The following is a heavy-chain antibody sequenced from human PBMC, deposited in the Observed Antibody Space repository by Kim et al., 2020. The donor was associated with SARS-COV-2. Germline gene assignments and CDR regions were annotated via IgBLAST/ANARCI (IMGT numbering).Heavy chain of an antibody. V-gene: IGHV4-59*01. D-gene: IGHD3-10*01. CDR3: AREVNTMVRGVINP. Sequence: SETLSLTCTVSGGSISSYYWSWIRQPPGKGLEWIGYIYYSGSTNYNPSLKSRVTISVDTSKNQFSLKLSSVTAADTAVYYCAREVNTMVRGVINPWGQGTLFTVSS. J-gene: IGHJ5*02. CDR1: GGSISSYY. CDR2: IYYSGST.